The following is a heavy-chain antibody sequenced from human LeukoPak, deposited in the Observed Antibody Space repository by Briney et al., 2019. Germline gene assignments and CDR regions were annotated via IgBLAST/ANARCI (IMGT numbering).Heavy chain of an antibody. D-gene: IGHD3-10*01. Sequence: GGSLRLSCAASGITFNAIHWVRQAPGKGLEWVALTWYDGSNKYYADSVKGRFTISIDNSKNMVYLHMNSLRAEDTAVYYCARVGFGELSDWGQGTLVTVSS. CDR3: ARVGFGELSD. V-gene: IGHV3-33*01. CDR1: GITFNA. CDR2: TWYDGSNK. J-gene: IGHJ4*02.